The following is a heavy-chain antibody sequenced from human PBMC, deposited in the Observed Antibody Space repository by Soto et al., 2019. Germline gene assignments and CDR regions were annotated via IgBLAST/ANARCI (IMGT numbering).Heavy chain of an antibody. CDR2: LSGSGGTA. D-gene: IGHD3-22*01. CDR1: GFTFSSYA. Sequence: GGSLRLSCAASGFTFSSYAMSWVRQAPGKGLEWVSVLSGSGGTADYADSVKGRFTISRDNSRNTLFLQMNSLRAEDTAVYYCAKGVTRLYYGSSGYHYFDYWGQGTLVTVSS. CDR3: AKGVTRLYYGSSGYHYFDY. V-gene: IGHV3-23*01. J-gene: IGHJ4*02.